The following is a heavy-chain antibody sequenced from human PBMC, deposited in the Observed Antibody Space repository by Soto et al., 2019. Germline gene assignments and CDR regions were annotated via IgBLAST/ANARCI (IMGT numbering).Heavy chain of an antibody. CDR3: ARQGVAGYNWFDP. J-gene: IGHJ5*02. V-gene: IGHV5-51*01. D-gene: IGHD2-15*01. CDR2: IYPGDSDT. Sequence: RGETLKISCKGSGYSFTSYWIGWVRQMPGKGLEWMGIIYPGDSDTRYSPSFQGQVTISADKSISTAYLQWSSLKASDTAMYYCARQGVAGYNWFDPWGQGTLVTVSS. CDR1: GYSFTSYW.